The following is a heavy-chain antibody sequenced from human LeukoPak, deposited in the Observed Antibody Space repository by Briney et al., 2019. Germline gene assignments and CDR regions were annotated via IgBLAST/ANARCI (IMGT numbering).Heavy chain of an antibody. CDR2: IYYSGST. V-gene: IGHV4-59*01. CDR1: GGSISSYY. CDR3: ARAVAVAGDSDY. D-gene: IGHD6-19*01. J-gene: IGHJ4*02. Sequence: PSETLSLTCTVSGGSISSYYWSWIRQPPGKGLEWIGYIYYSGSTNYNPSLKSRVTISVDTSKNQFSLKLSSVTAADTAVYYCARAVAVAGDSDYWGQGTLVTVSS.